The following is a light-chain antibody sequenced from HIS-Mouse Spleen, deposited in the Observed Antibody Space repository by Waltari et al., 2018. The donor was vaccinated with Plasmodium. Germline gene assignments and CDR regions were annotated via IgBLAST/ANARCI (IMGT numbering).Light chain of an antibody. CDR2: DDS. CDR3: QVWDSSSDHYV. CDR1: NIGSKR. J-gene: IGLJ1*01. V-gene: IGLV3-21*02. Sequence: SYVLTQPPSVSVAPGQTARITCGGNNIGSKRVHWYQQKPGQAPVWVVYDDSARPSGIPERFSGSNSGNTATLTISRVEAGDEADYYCQVWDSSSDHYVFGTGTKVTVL.